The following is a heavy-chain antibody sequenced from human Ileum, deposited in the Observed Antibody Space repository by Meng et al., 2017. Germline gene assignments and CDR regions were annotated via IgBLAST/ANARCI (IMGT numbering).Heavy chain of an antibody. CDR1: GYSFSTYW. CDR2: TYPSDSAT. CDR3: ARGLAVAADS. J-gene: IGHJ4*02. V-gene: IGHV5-51*01. Sequence: GGSLRPSCKGSGYSFSTYWIGWVRQMPGKGLEWMGLTYPSDSATKYSPSFHGQVTISVDKSINTAYLQWTNLKATDTAMYYCARGLAVAADSWGQGTLVTVSS. D-gene: IGHD6-19*01.